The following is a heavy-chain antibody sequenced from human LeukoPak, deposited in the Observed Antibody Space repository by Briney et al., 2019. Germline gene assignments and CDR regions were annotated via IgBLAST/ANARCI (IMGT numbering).Heavy chain of an antibody. CDR1: GDSVSSNSAA. V-gene: IGHV6-1*01. Sequence: SQTLSLTCAISGDSVSSNSAAWNWIRQSPSRGLEWLGRTYYRSKWYNDYAVSVKSRITINPDTSKNQFSLQLNSVTPEDTAVYYCARNNKADSSYSGYDWGRGNWFDPWGQGTLVTVSS. CDR2: TYYRSKWYN. CDR3: ARNNKADSSYSGYDWGRGNWFDP. J-gene: IGHJ5*02. D-gene: IGHD5-12*01.